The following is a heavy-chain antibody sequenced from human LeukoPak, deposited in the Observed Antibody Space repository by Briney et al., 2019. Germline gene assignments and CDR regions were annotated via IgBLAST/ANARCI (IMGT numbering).Heavy chain of an antibody. J-gene: IGHJ4*02. CDR3: ARDRGRYYYGSGSYSGPDY. Sequence: GRSLRLSCAASGFTFSSYAMHWVRQAPGKGLEWVAVISYDGSNKYYADSVKGRFTISRDNSKNTLCLQMNSLRAEDTAVYYCARDRGRYYYGSGSYSGPDYWGQGTLVTVSS. D-gene: IGHD3-10*01. V-gene: IGHV3-30*04. CDR2: ISYDGSNK. CDR1: GFTFSSYA.